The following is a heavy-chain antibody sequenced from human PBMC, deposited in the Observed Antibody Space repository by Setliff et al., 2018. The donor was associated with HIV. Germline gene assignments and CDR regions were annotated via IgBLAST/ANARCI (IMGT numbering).Heavy chain of an antibody. CDR1: GFTVSNDY. J-gene: IGHJ6*02. Sequence: GGSLRLSCAASGFTVSNDYMSWVRQAPGRGLEWVSVIHSGGSTYYADSVKGRFIISRDNSKNALYLQMNSLRAEDTAVYYCARDPGRYNGMDVWGQGTTVTVSS. CDR2: IHSGGST. CDR3: ARDPGRYNGMDV. D-gene: IGHD1-20*01. V-gene: IGHV3-66*01.